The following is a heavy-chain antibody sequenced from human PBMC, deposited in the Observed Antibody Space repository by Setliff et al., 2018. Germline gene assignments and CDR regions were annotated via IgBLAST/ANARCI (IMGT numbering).Heavy chain of an antibody. CDR3: ARDSGSSSWISTFYYYYYYMDV. D-gene: IGHD6-13*01. CDR2: ISGDSIYI. Sequence: GGSLRLSCAASGFTFSTYSMSRVRQAPGKGLEWVSAISGDSIYIYYGDSVKGRFIISRDNSKNTLYLQMRSLRAEDTAIYYCARDSGSSSWISTFYYYYYYMDVWGEGTTVTVSS. CDR1: GFTFSTYS. V-gene: IGHV3-23*01. J-gene: IGHJ6*03.